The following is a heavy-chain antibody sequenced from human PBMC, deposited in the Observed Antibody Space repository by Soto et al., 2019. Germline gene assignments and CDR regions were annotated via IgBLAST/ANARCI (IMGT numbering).Heavy chain of an antibody. CDR2: ISYDGSNK. J-gene: IGHJ6*01. V-gene: IGHV3-30*18. D-gene: IGHD3-10*01. CDR3: AKGFRGGGYYGMDV. CDR1: GFTFSSYG. Sequence: QVQLVESGGGVVQPGRSLRLSCAASGFTFSSYGMHWVRQAPGKGLEWVAVISYDGSNKYYADSVKGRFTISRDNSKNTLYLQMNSLRAEDTAVYYCAKGFRGGGYYGMDVW.